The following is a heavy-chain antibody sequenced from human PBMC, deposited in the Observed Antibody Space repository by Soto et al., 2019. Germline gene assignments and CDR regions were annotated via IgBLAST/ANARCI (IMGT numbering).Heavy chain of an antibody. V-gene: IGHV3-23*01. Sequence: GGSLRLSCAASGFAFNTFAMGWVRQDPGEGLEWLSLINTKSSATYYADSVKGRFTISRDNSKNTLYLQMNSLRAEDTAVYYCATQDFRGTTGTTWGQGILVTVSS. D-gene: IGHD1-1*01. CDR3: ATQDFRGTTGTT. CDR1: GFAFNTFA. CDR2: INTKSSAT. J-gene: IGHJ4*02.